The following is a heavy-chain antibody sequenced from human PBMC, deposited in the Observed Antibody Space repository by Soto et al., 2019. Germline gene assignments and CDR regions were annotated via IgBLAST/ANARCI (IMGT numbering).Heavy chain of an antibody. V-gene: IGHV1-69*13. CDR1: GGTFSSYA. D-gene: IGHD6-19*01. J-gene: IGHJ4*02. Sequence: ASVEVSCKXSGGTFSSYAISWVRQAPGQGLEWMGGIIPIFGTANYAQKFQGRVTITADESTSTAYMELSSLRSEDTAVYYCANVYSSGWFRGGPFDYWGQGTLVTVSS. CDR2: IIPIFGTA. CDR3: ANVYSSGWFRGGPFDY.